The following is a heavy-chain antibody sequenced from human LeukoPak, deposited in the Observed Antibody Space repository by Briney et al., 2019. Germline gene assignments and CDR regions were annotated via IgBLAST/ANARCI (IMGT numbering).Heavy chain of an antibody. CDR1: GFTFSTYA. Sequence: GGSLRLSCAASGFTFSTYAMSWVRQAPGTGLEWVSAFGGGGNTYYADSVKGRFTISRDNSKNTLYLQMNSLRAEDTAVYYCAKEGSRRYYFDYWGQGTLVTVSS. V-gene: IGHV3-23*01. CDR3: AKEGSRRYYFDY. J-gene: IGHJ4*02. D-gene: IGHD6-13*01. CDR2: FGGGGNT.